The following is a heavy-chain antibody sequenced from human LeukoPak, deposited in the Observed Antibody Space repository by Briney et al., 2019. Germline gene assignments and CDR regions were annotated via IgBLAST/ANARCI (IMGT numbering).Heavy chain of an antibody. V-gene: IGHV3-7*01. D-gene: IGHD3-10*01. CDR2: MKQDGSEK. CDR3: ARDLPIYFGSGNFGF. J-gene: IGHJ4*02. CDR1: GFTFNSYW. Sequence: PGGSLRLSCAASGFTFNSYWMSWVRQATGKGLEWVAKMKQDGSEKYYVDSVEGRFTISRDNAKNSLYLQMNSLRAEDTAVYYCARDLPIYFGSGNFGFWGQGTLVTVSS.